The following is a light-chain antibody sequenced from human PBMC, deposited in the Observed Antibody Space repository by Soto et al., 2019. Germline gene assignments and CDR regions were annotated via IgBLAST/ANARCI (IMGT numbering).Light chain of an antibody. J-gene: IGKJ1*01. Sequence: EIVLTQSPGTLSLSPGEKATLSCRASPSVSRSYLAWYQQKFGQAPRLLIYDASSRATGVPDRFSGSGSGTDFTLTISRLEPEDFAVYYCLQYGSSPRTFGQGTTVEFK. CDR1: PSVSRSY. V-gene: IGKV3-20*01. CDR2: DAS. CDR3: LQYGSSPRT.